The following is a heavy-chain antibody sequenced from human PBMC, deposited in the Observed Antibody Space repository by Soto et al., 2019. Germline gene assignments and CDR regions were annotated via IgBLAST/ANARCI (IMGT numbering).Heavy chain of an antibody. D-gene: IGHD1-26*01. Sequence: QVQLQQWGAGLLKPSETLSLTCVVYGGSFRDYYWSWIRQPPGKGLEWIGEINHSGSTNYNPSLKSRLTISIDTSKNQFSLNLSSLTAADTAVYYCTRRGSYFFPYFDSWGQGTLVTVSS. CDR3: TRRGSYFFPYFDS. J-gene: IGHJ4*02. CDR1: GGSFRDYY. V-gene: IGHV4-34*01. CDR2: INHSGST.